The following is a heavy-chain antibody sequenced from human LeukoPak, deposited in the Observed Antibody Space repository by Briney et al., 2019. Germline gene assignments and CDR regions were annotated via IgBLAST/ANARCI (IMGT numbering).Heavy chain of an antibody. CDR1: GYTFTGYY. Sequence: ASVKVSCKASGYTFTGYYMHWVRQAPGQGLEWIGWINPNSGGTNYAQKFQGRVSMTGDTSISTAYMELSRLRSDDTAVYYCARDVGSIAVADFDYWGQGTLVTVSS. D-gene: IGHD6-19*01. V-gene: IGHV1-2*02. J-gene: IGHJ4*02. CDR3: ARDVGSIAVADFDY. CDR2: INPNSGGT.